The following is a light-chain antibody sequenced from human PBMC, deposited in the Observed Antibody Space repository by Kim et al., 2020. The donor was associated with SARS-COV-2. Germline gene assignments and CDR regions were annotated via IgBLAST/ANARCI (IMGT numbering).Light chain of an antibody. CDR3: QAWDSSFAV. CDR1: KLGDKN. Sequence: SYELTQPPSVSVSPGQTVTIACSGDKLGDKNVCWHQQKPGQSPVLVIYEDTKRPSGISERFSGSNSGNTATLTISEAQAMDEADYYCQAWDSSFAVFGGGTQLTVL. V-gene: IGLV3-1*01. J-gene: IGLJ2*01. CDR2: EDT.